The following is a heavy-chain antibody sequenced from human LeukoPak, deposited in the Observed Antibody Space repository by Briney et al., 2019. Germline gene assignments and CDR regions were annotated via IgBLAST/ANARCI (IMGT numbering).Heavy chain of an antibody. CDR2: IFPGDSDT. V-gene: IGHV5-51*01. CDR1: GYSFTSYW. J-gene: IGHJ4*02. Sequence: GESLKISCWGSGYSFTSYWIGWVRQLPGKGLEWMGIIFPGDSDTRYSPSFQGQVTISADKSISTAYLQWSSLKASDTAMYYCARLGLASAEYGAFDYWGQGTLVTVSS. D-gene: IGHD3-3*02. CDR3: ARLGLASAEYGAFDY.